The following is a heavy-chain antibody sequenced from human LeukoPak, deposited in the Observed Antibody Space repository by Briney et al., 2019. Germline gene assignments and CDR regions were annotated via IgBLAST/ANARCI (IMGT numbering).Heavy chain of an antibody. V-gene: IGHV3-9*01. CDR2: ISWNSGSI. D-gene: IGHD4-17*01. CDR3: AKDMTHYGDYARLNYYYGMDV. J-gene: IGHJ6*02. Sequence: GGSLRLSCAASGFIVSSTYMSWARQAPGEGLEWVSGISWNSGSIGYADPVKGRFTISRDNAKNSLYLQMNSLRAEDTALYYCAKDMTHYGDYARLNYYYGMDVWGQGTTVTVSS. CDR1: GFIVSSTY.